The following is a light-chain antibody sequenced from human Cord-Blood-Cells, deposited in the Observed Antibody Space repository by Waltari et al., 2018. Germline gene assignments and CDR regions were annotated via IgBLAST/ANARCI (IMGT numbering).Light chain of an antibody. CDR2: DVS. J-gene: IGLJ3*02. CDR1: SSDVGGYNY. CDR3: SSYTSSSTWV. Sequence: QTALTQPASVSGSPGQSLTISCTGTSSDVGGYNYVSWYQQHPGKAPKLMIYDVSNRPSGVSNRFAGYKAGKASPLTTCGLQAEEEADYYCSSYTSSSTWVFGGGTKLTVL. V-gene: IGLV2-14*03.